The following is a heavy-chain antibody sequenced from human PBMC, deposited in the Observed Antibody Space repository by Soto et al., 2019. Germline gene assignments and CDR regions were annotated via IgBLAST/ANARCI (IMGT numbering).Heavy chain of an antibody. J-gene: IGHJ1*01. CDR2: TSYDGSNK. Sequence: QVHLVECGGGVVQPGTSLRLSCVGSGFTFRSYVIHWVRQAPGKGLEWVALTSYDGSNKDYGDSVKGRFTISRDNSRNTVDLQMDSLRREDTALYYCARWGTTGGLDVWGQGTLVSVSS. D-gene: IGHD3-16*01. V-gene: IGHV3-30*19. CDR1: GFTFRSYV. CDR3: ARWGTTGGLDV.